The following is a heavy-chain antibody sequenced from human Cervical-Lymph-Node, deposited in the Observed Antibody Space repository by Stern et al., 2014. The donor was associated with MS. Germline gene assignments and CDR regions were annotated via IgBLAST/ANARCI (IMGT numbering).Heavy chain of an antibody. D-gene: IGHD5/OR15-5a*01. CDR2: VNANGGSA. CDR3: ATLYDSSGNYGKEV. CDR1: GYTFIRYY. V-gene: IGHV1-46*01. J-gene: IGHJ6*02. Sequence: QVQLVQSGAQVKKPGASVKVSCKGSGYTFIRYYIQWVRQAPGQGLEWMGIVNANGGSARYAQKFQGRVTMASDTSTSTVSMELSSLRSEDTAVYYCATLYDSSGNYGKEVWGQGTTVIVSS.